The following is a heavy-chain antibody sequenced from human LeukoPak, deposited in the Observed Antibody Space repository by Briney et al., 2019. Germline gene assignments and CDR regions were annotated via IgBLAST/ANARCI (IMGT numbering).Heavy chain of an antibody. CDR1: GFTFSSYA. V-gene: IGHV3-21*01. CDR3: ARGIGGAFDY. CDR2: ISSSSSYI. J-gene: IGHJ4*02. D-gene: IGHD2-15*01. Sequence: GGSLRLSCAASGFTFSSYAMYWVRQAPGKGLEWVSSISSSSSYIYYADSVKGRFTISRDNAKNSLYLQMNSLRAEDTAVYSCARGIGGAFDYWGQGTLVTVSS.